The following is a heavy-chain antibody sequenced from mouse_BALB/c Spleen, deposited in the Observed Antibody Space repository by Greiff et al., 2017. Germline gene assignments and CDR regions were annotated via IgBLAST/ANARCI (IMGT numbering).Heavy chain of an antibody. J-gene: IGHJ4*01. Sequence: EVKLMESGGGLVQPGGSLRLSCATSGFTFTDYYMSWVRQPPGKALEWLGFIRNKANGYTTEYSASVKGRFTISRDNSQSILYLQMNTLRAEDSATYYCARDILSAYYRYDYYAMDYWGQGTSVTVSS. CDR2: IRNKANGYTT. CDR3: ARDILSAYYRYDYYAMDY. CDR1: GFTFTDYY. V-gene: IGHV7-3*02. D-gene: IGHD2-14*01.